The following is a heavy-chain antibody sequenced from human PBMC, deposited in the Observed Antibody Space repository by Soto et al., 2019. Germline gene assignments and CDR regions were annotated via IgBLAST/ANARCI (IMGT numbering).Heavy chain of an antibody. J-gene: IGHJ4*02. D-gene: IGHD6-13*01. CDR2: ISYDGSNK. CDR3: AKQRMGIAAAGNFDY. CDR1: GFTFSSYG. Sequence: QVQLVESGGGVVQPGRSLRLSCAASGFTFSSYGMHWVRQAPGKGLEWVAVISYDGSNKYYADSVKGRFTISRDNSKNTLYLHMTSLRAEVTAVYYCAKQRMGIAAAGNFDYWGQGTLVTVSS. V-gene: IGHV3-30*18.